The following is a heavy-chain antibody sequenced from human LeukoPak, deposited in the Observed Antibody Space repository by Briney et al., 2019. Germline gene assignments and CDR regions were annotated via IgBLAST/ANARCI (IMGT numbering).Heavy chain of an antibody. Sequence: SETLSLTCTVSGVSISSSSYYWGWIRQPPGKGLEWIGSIYYSGSTYYNPSLKSRVTISVDTSKNQFSLKLSSVTAADTAVYYCARSTYCSGGSCSHNWFDPWGQGTLVTVSS. CDR1: GVSISSSSYY. J-gene: IGHJ5*02. CDR2: IYYSGST. CDR3: ARSTYCSGGSCSHNWFDP. D-gene: IGHD2-15*01. V-gene: IGHV4-39*07.